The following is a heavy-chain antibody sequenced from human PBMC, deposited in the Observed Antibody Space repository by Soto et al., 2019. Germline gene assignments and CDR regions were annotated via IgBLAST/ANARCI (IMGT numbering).Heavy chain of an antibody. CDR3: ASRFFGVVRFPYYYYYGMDV. CDR1: GGTFSSYA. V-gene: IGHV1-69*13. CDR2: IIPIFGTA. J-gene: IGHJ6*02. Sequence: GASVKVSCKASGGTFSSYAISWVRQAPGQGLEWMGGIIPIFGTANYAQKFQGRVTITADESTSTAYMELSSLRSEDTAVYYCASRFFGVVRFPYYYYYGMDVWGQGTTVTVSS. D-gene: IGHD3-3*01.